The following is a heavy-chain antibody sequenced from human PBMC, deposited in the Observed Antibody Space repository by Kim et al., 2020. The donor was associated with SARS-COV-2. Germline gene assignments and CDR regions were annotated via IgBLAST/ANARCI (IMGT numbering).Heavy chain of an antibody. CDR1: GFTFSSYA. Sequence: GGSLRLSCAASGFTFSSYAMTWVRQAPGKGLEWVSSMSGSGGSTYYADSVKGRFTVSRDNSESTLYLQINSLGADDTAVYYCAKVGGYCSSSSCYGLGWPLDSWGQGTLVTVSS. D-gene: IGHD2-2*01. CDR3: AKVGGYCSSSSCYGLGWPLDS. CDR2: MSGSGGST. V-gene: IGHV3-23*01. J-gene: IGHJ5*01.